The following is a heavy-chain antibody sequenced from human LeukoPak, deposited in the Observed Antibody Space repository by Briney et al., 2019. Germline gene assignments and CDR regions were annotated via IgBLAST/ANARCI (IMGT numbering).Heavy chain of an antibody. CDR3: ATEEAGSFPAFGC. J-gene: IGHJ4*02. Sequence: GASVTVSCKVSGSTLTELSIHWARQAPGKGLEPIGGLDPEDGEILYAQRFQGRVTMTEDTSTDTAYMDLSSLTSDDTAVYYCATEEAGSFPAFGCWGQGTRVTVSS. CDR2: LDPEDGEI. D-gene: IGHD1-26*01. CDR1: GSTLTELS. V-gene: IGHV1-24*01.